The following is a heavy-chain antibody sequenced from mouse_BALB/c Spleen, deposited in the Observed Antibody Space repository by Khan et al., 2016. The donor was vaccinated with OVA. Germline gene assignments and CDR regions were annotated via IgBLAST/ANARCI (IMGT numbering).Heavy chain of an antibody. Sequence: DLVKPGASVKLSCKASGYTFTSYWINWIKQRPGQGLEWIGRIGPGSGNSYYNEMFKDKATLTVDKSSSTAYIQLSSLSSEDSSVYFCTRSNCYGTGLCVVDYWGQGTSVTVSS. D-gene: IGHD1-1*01. V-gene: IGHV1S41*01. CDR1: GYTFTSYW. CDR2: IGPGSGNS. J-gene: IGHJ4*01. CDR3: TRSNCYGTGLCVVDY.